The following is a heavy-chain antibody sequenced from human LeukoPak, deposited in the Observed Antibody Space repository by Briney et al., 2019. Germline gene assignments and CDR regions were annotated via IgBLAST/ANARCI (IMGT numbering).Heavy chain of an antibody. D-gene: IGHD2-2*01. V-gene: IGHV4-59*01. CDR3: AEGARRSTWDY. J-gene: IGHJ4*02. CDR2: IYYSGST. CDR1: GGSISSYY. Sequence: SETLSLTCTVSGGSISSYYWSWIRQPPGKGLEWIGYIYYSGSTNYNPSPKSRVTISVDTSKNQFSLKLSSVTAADTAVYYCAEGARRSTWDYWGQGTLVTVSS.